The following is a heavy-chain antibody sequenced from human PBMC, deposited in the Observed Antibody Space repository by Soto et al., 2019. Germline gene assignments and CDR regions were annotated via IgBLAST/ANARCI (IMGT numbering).Heavy chain of an antibody. D-gene: IGHD5-18*01. CDR1: GFTFSSYG. V-gene: IGHV3-33*01. Sequence: GGSLRLSCAASGFTFSSYGMHWVRQAPGRGLEWVAFIWYDGSSKYYADSVKGRFTISRDNSNNTLYLQMNSLRAEDTAVYYCARDWAWIQSTQPDYWGQGTLVTVSS. CDR2: IWYDGSSK. CDR3: ARDWAWIQSTQPDY. J-gene: IGHJ4*02.